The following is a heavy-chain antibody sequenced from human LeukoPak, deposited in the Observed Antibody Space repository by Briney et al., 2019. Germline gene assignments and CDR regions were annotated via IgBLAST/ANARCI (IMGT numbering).Heavy chain of an antibody. Sequence: SETLSLTCAVYGGSFSGYYWSRIRQPPGKGLEWIGEINHSGSTNYNPSLKSRVTISVDTSKNQFSLKLSSVTAADTAVYYCASSPPQPTYCSGGSCYSGAFDIWGQGTMVTVSS. CDR2: INHSGST. CDR1: GGSFSGYY. V-gene: IGHV4-34*01. CDR3: ASSPPQPTYCSGGSCYSGAFDI. J-gene: IGHJ3*02. D-gene: IGHD2-15*01.